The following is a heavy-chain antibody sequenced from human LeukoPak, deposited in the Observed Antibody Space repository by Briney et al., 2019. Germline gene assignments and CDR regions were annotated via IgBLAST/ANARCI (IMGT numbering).Heavy chain of an antibody. CDR2: ISYDGSNK. V-gene: IGHV3-30*03. D-gene: IGHD3-16*01. CDR3: ARAPDGYESFDI. Sequence: SLPLSCAASGFIFSSYGMHWVRQAPGKGLEWVTVISYDGSNKYYADSVKGRFTISRDNSKNTLYLQMNSLRAEDTAVYYCARAPDGYESFDIWGQGTIVT. CDR1: GFIFSSYG. J-gene: IGHJ3*02.